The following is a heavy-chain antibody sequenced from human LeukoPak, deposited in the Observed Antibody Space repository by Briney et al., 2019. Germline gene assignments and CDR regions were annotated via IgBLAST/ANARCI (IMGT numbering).Heavy chain of an antibody. CDR2: INHSRNT. D-gene: IGHD3-3*01. V-gene: IGHV4-34*01. J-gene: IGHJ4*02. CDR1: GGSFSGYY. Sequence: SETLSLTCAVYGGSFSGYYWSWIRQPPGKRLEWIGEINHSRNTNYNPSLKSRVTISVDTSKNQFSLKVASVTAADTAVYYCARARRDSGYYNVDYWGQGALVTVSS. CDR3: ARARRDSGYYNVDY.